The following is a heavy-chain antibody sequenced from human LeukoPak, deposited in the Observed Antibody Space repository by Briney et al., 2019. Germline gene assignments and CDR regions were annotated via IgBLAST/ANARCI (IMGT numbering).Heavy chain of an antibody. J-gene: IGHJ4*02. Sequence: GGSLGVFCAASGFTFSKAWMNLGRPAPGKGLEWVGRIKSKTDGWTTDYTAPVKGRFTISRDHPKNKVYLQINSLKTEDTAVYYCARIMGTIGVWAQRPLVTVSS. V-gene: IGHV3-15*01. D-gene: IGHD1-26*01. CDR3: ARIMGTIGV. CDR1: GFTFSKAW. CDR2: IKSKTDGWTT.